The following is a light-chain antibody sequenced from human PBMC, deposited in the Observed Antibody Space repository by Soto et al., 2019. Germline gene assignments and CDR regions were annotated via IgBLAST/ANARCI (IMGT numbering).Light chain of an antibody. J-gene: IGKJ1*01. CDR2: GAS. Sequence: EIVLTQSPGTLSLSPGERATLSCRASQSVSSSYLAWYQQKPGQAPRLLIYGASTRATGIPARFSGSGSGTDFTLTISSLQSVDFAVYSCQQYNNWPWTFGQGTKVDIK. CDR1: QSVSSSY. V-gene: IGKV3-15*01. CDR3: QQYNNWPWT.